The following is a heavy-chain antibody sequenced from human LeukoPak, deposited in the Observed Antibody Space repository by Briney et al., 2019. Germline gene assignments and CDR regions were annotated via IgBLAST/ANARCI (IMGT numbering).Heavy chain of an antibody. J-gene: IGHJ3*02. Sequence: SETLSLTCTVSGGSISSYYWSWIRQPPGKGLEWIGYIYYSGSTNYNPSLKSRVTISVDTSKNQFSLKLSSVTAADTAVYYCARERARAFDICGQGTMVTVSS. V-gene: IGHV4-59*01. CDR3: ARERARAFDI. CDR2: IYYSGST. CDR1: GGSISSYY.